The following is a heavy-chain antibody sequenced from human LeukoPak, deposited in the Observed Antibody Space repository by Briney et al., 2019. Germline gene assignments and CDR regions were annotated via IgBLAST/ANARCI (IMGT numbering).Heavy chain of an antibody. Sequence: KSGGSLRLSCAASGFTFSSYSMNWVRQAPGKGLEWVSSISSSSSYIYYADSVKGRFTISRDNAKNSLYLQMNSLRAEDTAVYYCARERERHSTQVRGSFDIWAKGQWSPSLQ. CDR2: ISSSSSYI. CDR1: GFTFSSYS. V-gene: IGHV3-21*01. J-gene: IGHJ3*02. CDR3: ARERERHSTQVRGSFDI. D-gene: IGHD1-26*01.